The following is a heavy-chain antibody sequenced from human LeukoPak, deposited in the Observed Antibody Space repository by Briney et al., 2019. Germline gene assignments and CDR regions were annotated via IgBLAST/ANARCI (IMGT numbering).Heavy chain of an antibody. CDR2: ISGSGGST. J-gene: IGHJ4*02. Sequence: TGGSLRLSCAASGFTFDSYSMSWVRQAPGKGLEWVSAISGSGGSTYYADSVKGRFTISRDNSKNTLYLQMNSLRAEDTAVYYCAKGSPSGALFFDYWGQGTLVTVSS. D-gene: IGHD2-15*01. CDR3: AKGSPSGALFFDY. V-gene: IGHV3-23*01. CDR1: GFTFDSYS.